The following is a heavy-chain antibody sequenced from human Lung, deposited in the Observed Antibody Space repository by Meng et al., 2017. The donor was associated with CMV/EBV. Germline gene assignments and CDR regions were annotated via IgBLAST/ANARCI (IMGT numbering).Heavy chain of an antibody. D-gene: IGHD2-2*02. J-gene: IGHJ6*02. V-gene: IGHV1-18*01. CDR1: GYTFTSYG. CDR2: ISAYNGNT. Sequence: SVXVSXXASGYTFTSYGISWVRQAPGQGLEWMGWISAYNGNTNYAQKLQGRVTMTTDTSTSTAYMELRSLRSDDTAVYYCARNPLYCSSTSCYIPGNYYYYYGMDVWGQGXTVTVSS. CDR3: ARNPLYCSSTSCYIPGNYYYYYGMDV.